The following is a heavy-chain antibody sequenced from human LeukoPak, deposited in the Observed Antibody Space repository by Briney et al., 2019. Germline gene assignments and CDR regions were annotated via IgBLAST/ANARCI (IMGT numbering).Heavy chain of an antibody. Sequence: GESLKISCTGSGYSFTNYWIAWVRQMPGKGLEWMGIIYPGDSDTRHSPSFQGQVTISADKSINTAYLQWSSLKASDTAIYYCARRAIDAEYFQHWGQGTLVAVSS. J-gene: IGHJ1*01. CDR3: ARRAIDAEYFQH. CDR1: GYSFTNYW. CDR2: IYPGDSDT. V-gene: IGHV5-51*01.